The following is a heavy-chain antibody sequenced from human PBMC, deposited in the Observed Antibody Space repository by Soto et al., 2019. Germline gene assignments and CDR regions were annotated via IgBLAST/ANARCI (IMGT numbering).Heavy chain of an antibody. CDR2: VYYTGST. D-gene: IGHD2-21*02. CDR3: VRTAREGAVAPHWFDR. V-gene: IGHV4-59*06. CDR1: GGSISRYY. J-gene: IGHJ5*02. Sequence: SETLSLTCSVSGGSISRYYWSWIRQPPGKGLEWIGYVYYTGSTYYNPSLMSRLTISVDTSKNQFSLKLTSVTAAETAVYYCVRTAREGAVAPHWFDRWGQGTQVTVSS.